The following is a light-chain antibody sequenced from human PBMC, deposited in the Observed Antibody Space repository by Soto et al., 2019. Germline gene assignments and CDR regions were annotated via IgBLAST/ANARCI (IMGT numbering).Light chain of an antibody. V-gene: IGKV1-39*01. CDR1: QSISSY. Sequence: DIQMTQSPSSLSASVGDIVTITCRASQSISSYLNWYQQKPGKAPKLLIYAASSLQSGVPSRFIGRGSGTDFTLTISRLQTEEFATYYCQQSYSTPRTFGQGTKLEIK. CDR3: QQSYSTPRT. CDR2: AAS. J-gene: IGKJ2*01.